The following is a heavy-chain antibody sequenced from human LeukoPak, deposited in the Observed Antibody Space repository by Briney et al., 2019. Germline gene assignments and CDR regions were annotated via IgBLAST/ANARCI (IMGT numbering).Heavy chain of an antibody. Sequence: PSETLSLTCTVSGGSISSYYWSWIRQPPGKGLEWIAYIYYSGSTNYNPSLKSRVTISIDTSKNQFSLKLSSVTAADTAVYFCAREGRQDYVYFDYWGQGALVTVSS. V-gene: IGHV4-59*12. CDR1: GGSISSYY. CDR2: IYYSGST. D-gene: IGHD4-17*01. CDR3: AREGRQDYVYFDY. J-gene: IGHJ4*02.